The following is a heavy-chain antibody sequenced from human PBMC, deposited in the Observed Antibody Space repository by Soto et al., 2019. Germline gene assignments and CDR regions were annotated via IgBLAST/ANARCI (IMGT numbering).Heavy chain of an antibody. D-gene: IGHD3-16*01. CDR2: IRSKTYGGTT. CDR1: GFSFGAYG. V-gene: IGHV3-49*04. J-gene: IGHJ5*01. CDR3: FAIDDYSKPDS. Sequence: EVQLVESGGGLVEPGRSLRLSCTGSGFSFGAYGIGWVRQPPGKGLEWLGFIRSKTYGGTTEYAASVRGRFTFSRDDSKSIASLQMNSLKIEDTAVYYCFAIDDYSKPDSWGHGTLVTVSS.